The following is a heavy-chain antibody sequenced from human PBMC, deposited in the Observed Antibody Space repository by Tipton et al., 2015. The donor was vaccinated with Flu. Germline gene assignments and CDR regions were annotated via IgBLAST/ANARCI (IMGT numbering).Heavy chain of an antibody. CDR3: ARDLGCSGGSCYEGRGVVDY. CDR1: GFTVSSNY. J-gene: IGHJ4*02. CDR2: IYSGGST. D-gene: IGHD2-15*01. V-gene: IGHV3-53*04. Sequence: SLRLSCAASGFTVSSNYMSWVRQAPGKGLEWVSVIYSGGSTYYADSVKGRFTISRHNSKNTLYLQMNSLRAEDTAVYYCARDLGCSGGSCYEGRGVVDYWGQGPLVTVSS.